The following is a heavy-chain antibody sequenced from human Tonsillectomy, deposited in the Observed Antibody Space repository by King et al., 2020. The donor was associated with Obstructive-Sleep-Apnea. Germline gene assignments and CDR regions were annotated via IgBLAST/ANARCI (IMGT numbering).Heavy chain of an antibody. J-gene: IGHJ4*02. CDR3: ARSIVRYFDWLPSPDFDY. V-gene: IGHV4-39*01. Sequence: QLQESGPGLVKPSETLSLTCTVSGGSISSSSYYWGWIRQPPGKGLEWIGSIYYSGSTYYNPSLKSRVTISVDTSKNQFSLKLSSVTAAHTAVYYCARSIVRYFDWLPSPDFDYWGQGTLVTVSS. CDR1: GGSISSSSYY. CDR2: IYYSGST. D-gene: IGHD3-9*01.